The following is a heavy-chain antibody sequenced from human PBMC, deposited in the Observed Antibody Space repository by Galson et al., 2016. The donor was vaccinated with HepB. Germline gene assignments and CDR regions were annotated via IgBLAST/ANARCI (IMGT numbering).Heavy chain of an antibody. CDR2: ISSDGSNK. Sequence: SLRLSCAASRFTFSTYAMHWVRQALGKGLGWVAVISSDGSNKYYADSVKGRFTISRDSSKNTLSLQMNSLRAEDAAIYYCARDINDHVWGSYRPTANFYGMDVWGQGTTVTVSS. D-gene: IGHD3-16*02. CDR1: RFTFSTYA. V-gene: IGHV3-30-3*01. CDR3: ARDINDHVWGSYRPTANFYGMDV. J-gene: IGHJ6*02.